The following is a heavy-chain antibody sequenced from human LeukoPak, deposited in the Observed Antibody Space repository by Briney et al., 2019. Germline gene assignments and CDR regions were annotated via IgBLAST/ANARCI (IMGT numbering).Heavy chain of an antibody. J-gene: IGHJ4*02. CDR1: GFTFSSYG. V-gene: IGHV3-30*18. D-gene: IGHD3-22*01. CDR3: AKDNTYYYDSSGYYSYFDY. CDR2: ISYDGSNK. Sequence: PGGSLRLSCAASGFTFSSYGMHWVRQAPGKGLEWAAVISYDGSNKYYADSVKGRFTISRDNSKNTLYLQMNSLRAEDTAVYYCAKDNTYYYDSSGYYSYFDYWGQGTLVTVSS.